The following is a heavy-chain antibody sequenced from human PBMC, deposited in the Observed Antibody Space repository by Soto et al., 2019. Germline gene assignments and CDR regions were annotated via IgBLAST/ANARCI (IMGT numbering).Heavy chain of an antibody. Sequence: ASVQVSCKASGYTFTSYDINWVRQATGQGLEWKGWMNPNSGNTGYAQKFQGRVTMTRNTSISTAYMELSSLRSEDTAVYYCARGYCSSTSCYRAPHYWGQGTLVTVSS. V-gene: IGHV1-8*01. CDR2: MNPNSGNT. J-gene: IGHJ4*02. D-gene: IGHD2-2*02. CDR3: ARGYCSSTSCYRAPHY. CDR1: GYTFTSYD.